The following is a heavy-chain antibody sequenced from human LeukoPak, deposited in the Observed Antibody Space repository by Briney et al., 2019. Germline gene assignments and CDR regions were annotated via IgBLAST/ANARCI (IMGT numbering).Heavy chain of an antibody. Sequence: PGGSLRLSCAASGFTFSSYSMNWVRQAPGKGLEWVSSISSSSSYIYYADSVKGRFTISRDNAKNSLYLQMNSLRAEDTAVYYCAREGICSSTSCYFHYYYMDVWGKGTTVTISS. V-gene: IGHV3-21*01. J-gene: IGHJ6*03. CDR1: GFTFSSYS. D-gene: IGHD2-2*01. CDR2: ISSSSSYI. CDR3: AREGICSSTSCYFHYYYMDV.